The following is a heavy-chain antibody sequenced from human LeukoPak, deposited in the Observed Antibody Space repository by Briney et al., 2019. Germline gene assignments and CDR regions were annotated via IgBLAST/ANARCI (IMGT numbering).Heavy chain of an antibody. D-gene: IGHD1-26*01. V-gene: IGHV3-33*08. J-gene: IGHJ4*02. Sequence: GGSLRLSCTASGFTFSSYGMHWARQAPGKGLEWVAVVWYDGSNQYYADSVKGRFTISRDNSKNTVDLQMNSLRAEDTAVYYCARDGWLGGGYSVDYWGQGTLVTVSS. CDR1: GFTFSSYG. CDR3: ARDGWLGGGYSVDY. CDR2: VWYDGSNQ.